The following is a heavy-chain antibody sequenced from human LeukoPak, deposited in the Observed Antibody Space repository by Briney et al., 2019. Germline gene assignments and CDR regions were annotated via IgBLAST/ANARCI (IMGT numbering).Heavy chain of an antibody. CDR3: ARSRNTLQWELLT. J-gene: IGHJ5*02. V-gene: IGHV3-23*01. CDR2: ISGSGGST. CDR1: GFTFSSYA. Sequence: GGSLRLSCAASGFTFSSYAMSWVRQAPGKGLEWVSAISGSGGSTYTADSVKGRFIISRDNSKNMLYIQMNSLRAEDTAVYYCARSRNTLQWELLTWGQGTLVTVSS. D-gene: IGHD1-26*01.